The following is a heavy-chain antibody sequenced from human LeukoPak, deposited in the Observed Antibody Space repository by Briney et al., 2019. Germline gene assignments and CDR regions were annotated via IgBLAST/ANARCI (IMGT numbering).Heavy chain of an antibody. CDR3: ARELGYCSSTSCRNHDAFDI. J-gene: IGHJ3*02. D-gene: IGHD2-2*01. V-gene: IGHV4-61*01. CDR1: GGSVSSGSYY. CDR2: IYYSGST. Sequence: SETLSLTCTVSGGSVSSGSYYWSWIRQPPGKGLEWIGYIYYSGSTNYNPSLKSRVTISVATSKNQFSLKLSSVTAADTAVYYCARELGYCSSTSCRNHDAFDIWGQGTMVTVSS.